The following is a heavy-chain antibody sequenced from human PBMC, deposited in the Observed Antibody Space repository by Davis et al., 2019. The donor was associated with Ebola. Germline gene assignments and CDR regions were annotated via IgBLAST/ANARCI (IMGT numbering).Heavy chain of an antibody. V-gene: IGHV4-59*12. CDR3: ARGGLVWVPSRCWFDP. CDR1: GGSISSYY. D-gene: IGHD2-2*01. Sequence: SETLSLTCTASGGSISSYYWSWIRQPPGKGLEWIGYIYYSGSTNYNPSLNRRVTISVDTSKNQFSLKPSSVTAADTAVYYCARGGLVWVPSRCWFDPWGQGTLVTVSS. J-gene: IGHJ5*02. CDR2: IYYSGST.